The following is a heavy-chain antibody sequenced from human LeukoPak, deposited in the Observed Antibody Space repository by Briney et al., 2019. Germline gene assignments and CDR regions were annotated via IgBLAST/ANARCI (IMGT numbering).Heavy chain of an antibody. CDR2: FDPEDGET. CDR3: ATMVRGVIITYYFDY. Sequence: ASVKVSCKVSGYTLTELSMHWVRQAPGKGLEWMGGFDPEDGETIYAQKFRGRVTMTEDTSTDTAYMELSSLRSEDTAVYYCATMVRGVIITYYFDYWGQGTLVTVSS. D-gene: IGHD3-10*01. J-gene: IGHJ4*02. CDR1: GYTLTELS. V-gene: IGHV1-24*01.